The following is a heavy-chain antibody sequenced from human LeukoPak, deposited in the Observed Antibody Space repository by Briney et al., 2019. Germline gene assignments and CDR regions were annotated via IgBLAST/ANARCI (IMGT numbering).Heavy chain of an antibody. CDR1: GYTLTELS. V-gene: IGHV1-24*01. J-gene: IGHJ6*02. CDR3: ATSGGYSYGYVRNYYYYGMDV. D-gene: IGHD5-18*01. CDR2: FDPEDGET. Sequence: AASVKVSCKVSGYTLTELSMHWVRQAPGKGLEWMGGFDPEDGETIYAQKFQGRVTMTEDTSTDTAYMELGSLRSEDTAVYYCATSGGYSYGYVRNYYYYGMDVWGQGTTVTVSS.